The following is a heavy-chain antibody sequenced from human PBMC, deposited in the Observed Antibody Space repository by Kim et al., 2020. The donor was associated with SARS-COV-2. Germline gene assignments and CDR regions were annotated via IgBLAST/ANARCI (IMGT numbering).Heavy chain of an antibody. V-gene: IGHV4-34*01. CDR1: GESFSGYY. CDR3: ARSDTARGISY. J-gene: IGHJ4*02. CDR2: INHSGST. D-gene: IGHD3-10*01. Sequence: SETLSLTCAVYGESFSGYYWTWIRQPPEKGLEWLGEINHSGSTNYNPSLKSRLTVSVDTSKNQFSLKLTSVIAADTAVYFCARSDTARGISYWGQGTRVTVSS.